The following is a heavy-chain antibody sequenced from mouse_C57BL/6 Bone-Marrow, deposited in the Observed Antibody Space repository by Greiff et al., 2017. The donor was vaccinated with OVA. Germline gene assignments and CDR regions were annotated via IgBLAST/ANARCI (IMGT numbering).Heavy chain of an antibody. D-gene: IGHD2-5*01. CDR3: ARQGSNYPYYYAMDY. CDR1: GFSLTSYG. J-gene: IGHJ4*01. V-gene: IGHV2-6-1*01. CDR2: IWSDGST. Sequence: VMLVESGPGLVAPSQSLSITCTVSGFSLTSYGVHWVRQPPGKGLEWLVVIWSDGSTTYNSALKSRLSISKDNSKSQVFLKMNSLQTDDTAMYYCARQGSNYPYYYAMDYWGQGTSVTVSS.